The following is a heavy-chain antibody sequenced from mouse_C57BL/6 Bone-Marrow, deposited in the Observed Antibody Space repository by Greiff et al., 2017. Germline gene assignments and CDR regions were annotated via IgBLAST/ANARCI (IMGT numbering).Heavy chain of an antibody. CDR1: GYTFTSYW. CDR2: IHPNSGST. CDR3: ARERLGREWFAY. Sequence: VQLQQPGAELVKPGASVKLSCKASGYTFTSYWMHWVKQRPGQGLEWIGMIHPNSGSTNYNEKFKSKATLTVDKSSSTAYMQLSSLTSEDSAVYDCARERLGREWFAYWGQGTLVTVSA. V-gene: IGHV1-64*01. D-gene: IGHD4-1*01. J-gene: IGHJ3*01.